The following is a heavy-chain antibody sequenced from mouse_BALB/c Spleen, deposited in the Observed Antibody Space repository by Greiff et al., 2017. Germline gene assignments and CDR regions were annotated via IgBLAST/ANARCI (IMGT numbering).Heavy chain of an antibody. V-gene: IGHV14-1*02. J-gene: IGHJ3*01. CDR2: IDPENGNT. D-gene: IGHD3-1*01. Sequence: EVKLVESGAELVRPGASVKLSCKASGFNIKDYYMHWVKQRPEQGLEWIGWIDPENGNTIYDPKFQGKASITADTSSNTAYLQLSSLTSEDTAVYYCARSSGCVRPFAYWGQGTLVTVSA. CDR1: GFNIKDYY. CDR3: ARSSGCVRPFAY.